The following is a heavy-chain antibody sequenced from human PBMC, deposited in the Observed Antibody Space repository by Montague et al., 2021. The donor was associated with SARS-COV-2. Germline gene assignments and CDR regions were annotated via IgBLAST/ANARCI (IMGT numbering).Heavy chain of an antibody. CDR1: GGSITGFS. Sequence: SETLSLTCAVSGGSITGFSCSWVRQPAGKGLEWIGRVTTSGTTNXSPSLRSRVTMSVDTSKNQFSLNLNSVTAADTAIYYCASTPTRPLSLDSWGQGTLVTVSS. CDR3: ASTPTRPLSLDS. V-gene: IGHV4-4*07. J-gene: IGHJ4*02. CDR2: VTTSGTT. D-gene: IGHD6-6*01.